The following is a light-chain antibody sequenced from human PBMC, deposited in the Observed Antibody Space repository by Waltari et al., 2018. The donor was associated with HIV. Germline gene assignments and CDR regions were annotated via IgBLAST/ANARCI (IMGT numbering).Light chain of an antibody. CDR2: SND. CDR3: AAWDDSLNGYV. V-gene: IGLV1-44*01. Sequence: QSVLTQPPSASGTPGQRVTIACSGSNSNIGSYTLDWYQQFLGTAPKLLIYSNDQRPSGVPDRFSGSKSGTSASLAISGLQSEDEADYYCAAWDDSLNGYVFGSGTKVTVL. J-gene: IGLJ1*01. CDR1: NSNIGSYT.